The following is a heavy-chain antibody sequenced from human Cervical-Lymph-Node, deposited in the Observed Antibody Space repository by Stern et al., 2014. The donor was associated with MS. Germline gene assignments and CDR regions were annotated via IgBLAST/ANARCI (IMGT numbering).Heavy chain of an antibody. V-gene: IGHV1-46*01. D-gene: IGHD6-19*01. CDR2: INPSGGST. CDR3: AREVAGHRLGMMDV. CDR1: GYTFINYY. J-gene: IGHJ6*02. Sequence: QVQLVQSGAEVKTPGASVKLSCKASGYTFINYYIHWVRQAPGKGLEWMGIINPSGGSTSYAQKFQGRVTMTRDTSTSTVYMELSSLRSEDTAVYYCAREVAGHRLGMMDVWGQGTSVTVSS.